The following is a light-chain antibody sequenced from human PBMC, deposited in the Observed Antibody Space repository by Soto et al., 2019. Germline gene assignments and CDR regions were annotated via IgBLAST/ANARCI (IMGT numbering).Light chain of an antibody. CDR3: QQLNSYPIT. Sequence: IHMTHSPSSLSASVVYRVSITFRASQGISNYLAWYQQKPGKVPKLLIYAASTLQSGVPSRFSGSGSGTDFTLTISSLQPEDVATYYCQQLNSYPITFGQGTRLEIK. J-gene: IGKJ5*01. CDR2: AAS. CDR1: QGISNY. V-gene: IGKV1-27*01.